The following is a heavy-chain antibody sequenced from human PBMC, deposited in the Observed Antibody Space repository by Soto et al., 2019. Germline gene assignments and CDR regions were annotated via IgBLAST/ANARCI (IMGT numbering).Heavy chain of an antibody. D-gene: IGHD5-12*01. CDR3: ASGRRDGYNYFDY. Sequence: GGSLRLSCAASGFTFSDYYMSWIRQAPGKGLEWVSYISSSGSTIYYADSVKGRFTISRDNAKNSLYLQMNSLRAEDTAVYYCASGRRDGYNYFDYRGQGTLVTVSS. CDR1: GFTFSDYY. CDR2: ISSSGSTI. J-gene: IGHJ4*02. V-gene: IGHV3-11*01.